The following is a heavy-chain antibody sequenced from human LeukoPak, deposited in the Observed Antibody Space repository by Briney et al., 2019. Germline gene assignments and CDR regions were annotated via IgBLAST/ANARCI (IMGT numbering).Heavy chain of an antibody. V-gene: IGHV5-51*01. Sequence: GEPLKISCKGSGYSFTSYWIGWVRPMPGKGLEWMGIIYPGDSDTRYSPSFQGQVTISADKSISTAYLQWSSLKASDTAMYYCATATRRYYYYYGMDVWGQGTAVTVSS. D-gene: IGHD1-26*01. CDR1: GYSFTSYW. CDR2: IYPGDSDT. CDR3: ATATRRYYYYYGMDV. J-gene: IGHJ6*02.